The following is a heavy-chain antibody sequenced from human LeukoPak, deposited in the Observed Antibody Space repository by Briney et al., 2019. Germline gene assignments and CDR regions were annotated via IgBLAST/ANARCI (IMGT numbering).Heavy chain of an antibody. Sequence: GGSLRLSCAGSGFTFSTFGFHWVRQAPGKGLEWVAVTSFDGTNKYYADSVKGRFTISRDNSKNTLYLQMNSLRPEDTAVYYCAKETLVHFDDWGQGTLVTVSS. J-gene: IGHJ4*02. CDR3: AKETLVHFDD. CDR2: TSFDGTNK. V-gene: IGHV3-30*18. CDR1: GFTFSTFG. D-gene: IGHD1-1*01.